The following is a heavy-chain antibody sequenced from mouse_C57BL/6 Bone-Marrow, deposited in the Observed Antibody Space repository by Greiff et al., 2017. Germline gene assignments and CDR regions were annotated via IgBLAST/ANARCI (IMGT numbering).Heavy chain of an antibody. D-gene: IGHD1-1*01. V-gene: IGHV1-85*01. J-gene: IGHJ1*03. CDR3: ARDYGSSYWYFDV. CDR1: GYTFTSYD. CDR2: IHPRDGST. Sequence: QVTLKESGPELVKPGDSVKLSCKASGYTFTSYDINWVKQRPGQGLEWIGWIHPRDGSTKYNEKFKGKATLTVDTSSSTAYMELHSLTSEDSAVYVCARDYGSSYWYFDVWGTGTTVTVSS.